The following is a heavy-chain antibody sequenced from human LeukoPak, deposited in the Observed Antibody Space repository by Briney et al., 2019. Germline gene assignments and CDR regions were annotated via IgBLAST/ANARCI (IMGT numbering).Heavy chain of an antibody. CDR3: ARGGWSNDY. CDR1: GASVKSLY. D-gene: IGHD6-19*01. J-gene: IGHJ4*02. V-gene: IGHV4-59*08. Sequence: PSETLSLSCTVSGASVKSLYWSWIRQPPGKGLEWIGYIHYTGSSNYNPSLKSRVSISVDTSKNQFSLNLNSVTAADTAVYYCARGGWSNDYWGQGTLVTVSS. CDR2: IHYTGSS.